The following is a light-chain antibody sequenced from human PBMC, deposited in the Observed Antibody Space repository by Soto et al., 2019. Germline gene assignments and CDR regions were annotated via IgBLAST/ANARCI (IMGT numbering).Light chain of an antibody. CDR2: DVN. CDR3: CSYSSTSVYV. V-gene: IGLV2-14*01. Sequence: QSVLTQPASVSGSPGQSITISCTGTSSDVGTYNYVSWYQQLPGKAPKIIIYDVNNRPSGVSNRFSGSKSGNTASLTISGLQAEDEADYYCCSYSSTSVYVFGTGTKLTVL. J-gene: IGLJ1*01. CDR1: SSDVGTYNY.